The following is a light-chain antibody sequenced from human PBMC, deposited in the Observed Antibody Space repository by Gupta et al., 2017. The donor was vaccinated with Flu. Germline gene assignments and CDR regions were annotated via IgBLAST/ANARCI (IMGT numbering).Light chain of an antibody. J-gene: IGLJ2*01. CDR3: CSYADTRGLV. V-gene: IGLV2-23*02. CDR2: EVN. Sequence: TSSEVGTYNLVSWYQQPPGKAPKLILYEVNKRPSGVSNRFSGSKSGHTASLTISGLQAEDEAMYYCCSYADTRGLVFGGGTRLTVL. CDR1: SSEVGTYNL.